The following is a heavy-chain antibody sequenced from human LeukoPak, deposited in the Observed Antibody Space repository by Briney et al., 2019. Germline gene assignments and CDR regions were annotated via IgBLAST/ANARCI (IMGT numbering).Heavy chain of an antibody. CDR1: GGSISSYY. CDR2: IYTSGST. D-gene: IGHD3-10*01. J-gene: IGHJ4*02. Sequence: SETLSLTCTVSGGSISSYYWSWVRQPAGKGLEWIGRIYTSGSTNYNPSLKSRVTMSVDTSKNQFSLKLSSVTAADTAVYYCARLYMVRGVIKDKYYFDYWGQGTLVTVSS. CDR3: ARLYMVRGVIKDKYYFDY. V-gene: IGHV4-4*07.